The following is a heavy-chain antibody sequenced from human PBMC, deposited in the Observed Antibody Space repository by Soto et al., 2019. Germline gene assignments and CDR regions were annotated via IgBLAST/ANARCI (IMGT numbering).Heavy chain of an antibody. V-gene: IGHV3-74*01. D-gene: IGHD3-16*01. CDR2: IDSDGIST. CDR3: ARSGGDDGFDI. CDR1: GFTFSSYW. J-gene: IGHJ3*02. Sequence: EEQLVESGGGLVQPGGSLRLSCAASGFTFSSYWMHWVRQAPGKGLVWVSRIDSDGISTSYADSVKGRFTIFRDNAKTTLYLQMNSLRAEDTAVYYCARSGGDDGFDIWGQGTMVTVSA.